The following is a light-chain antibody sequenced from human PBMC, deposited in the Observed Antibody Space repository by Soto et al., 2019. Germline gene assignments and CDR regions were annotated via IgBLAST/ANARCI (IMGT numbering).Light chain of an antibody. V-gene: IGLV2-14*03. CDR1: SSD. CDR3: SSYAPISLG. Sequence: QSALTQPASVSGSPGQSITISCTGTSSDVSWYQQHPGKAPKLIIYDVSYRPSGASNRFSGSKSGNTASLTISGLQAEDEADYYCSSYAPISLGFGTGTKLTVL. CDR2: DVS. J-gene: IGLJ1*01.